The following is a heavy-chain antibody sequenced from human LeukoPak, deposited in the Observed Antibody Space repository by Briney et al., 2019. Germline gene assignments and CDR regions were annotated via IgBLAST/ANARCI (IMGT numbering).Heavy chain of an antibody. Sequence: GGSLRLYCAAYGFTFSSYARSCVSQAPGKGLEWVSAISGSGGSTYYADSVKGRFTISRDNSKNTLYLQMNSLRAEDTAVYYCAKPKMVTDYYYYMDVWGKGTTVTVSS. CDR1: GFTFSSYA. D-gene: IGHD5-18*01. J-gene: IGHJ6*03. CDR2: ISGSGGST. V-gene: IGHV3-23*01. CDR3: AKPKMVTDYYYYMDV.